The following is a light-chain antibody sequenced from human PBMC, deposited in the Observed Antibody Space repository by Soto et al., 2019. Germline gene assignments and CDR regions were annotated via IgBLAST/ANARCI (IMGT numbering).Light chain of an antibody. CDR1: PSVSSY. J-gene: IGKJ1*01. V-gene: IGKV3-11*01. Sequence: EIVLTQSPATLSLSPGERATLSCRASPSVSSYLAWYQQKPGQAPRLLIYDASNRATGIPARFSGSLSGTDFALTISSLEPKDFAVYYCQQRSNWPTIGQGTKVDIK. CDR2: DAS. CDR3: QQRSNWPT.